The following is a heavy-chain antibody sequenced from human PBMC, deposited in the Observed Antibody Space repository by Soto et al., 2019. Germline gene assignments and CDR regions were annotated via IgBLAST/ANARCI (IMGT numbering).Heavy chain of an antibody. D-gene: IGHD6-19*01. V-gene: IGHV4-61*08. Sequence: PSETLSLTCTVSGGSISSGGYSWSWIRQHPGKGLEWIGYIYYSGNTNYTPAIKGRVTISVDTSKNQFSLKLSSVTAADTAGYYCARDKGGGYSSGWIDYWGQGTLVTVSS. CDR2: IYYSGNT. CDR3: ARDKGGGYSSGWIDY. CDR1: GGSISSGGYS. J-gene: IGHJ4*02.